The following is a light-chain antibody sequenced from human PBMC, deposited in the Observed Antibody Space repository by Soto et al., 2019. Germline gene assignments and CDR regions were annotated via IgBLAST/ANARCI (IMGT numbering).Light chain of an antibody. Sequence: NVFPRSPGHLPLSPSEKANLSWRASQSVSSSYLAWYQQKPGQPPRLLISYASNRATGIPGRFSGGGSGTDFTLTISCREPEEFAVYFGQQRNYWLSFGGGTKVDIK. CDR2: YAS. CDR1: QSVSSSY. V-gene: IGKV3D-20*02. CDR3: QQRNYWLS. J-gene: IGKJ4*01.